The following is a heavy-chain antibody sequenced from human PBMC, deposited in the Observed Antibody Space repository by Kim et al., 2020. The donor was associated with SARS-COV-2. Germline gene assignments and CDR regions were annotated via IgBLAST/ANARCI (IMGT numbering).Heavy chain of an antibody. CDR3: ARDRDEIYDILTGCLDY. D-gene: IGHD3-9*01. Sequence: SVKGRFTISRDNAKNSLYLQMNSLRAQDTAVYYCARDRDEIYDILTGCLDYWGQGTLVTVSS. V-gene: IGHV3-21*01. J-gene: IGHJ4*02.